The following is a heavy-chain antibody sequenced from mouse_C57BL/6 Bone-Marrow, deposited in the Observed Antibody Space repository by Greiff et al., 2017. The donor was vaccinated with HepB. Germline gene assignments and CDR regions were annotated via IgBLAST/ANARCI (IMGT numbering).Heavy chain of an antibody. J-gene: IGHJ4*01. Sequence: VQLQQSGAELVKPGASVKMSCTASGYTFTSYWITWVKQRPGQGLEWIGDIYPGSGSTNYNEKFKSKATLTVDTSSSTAYMQLSSLTSEDSAVYDSARSGGTCAMDYWGQGTSVTVSS. CDR1: GYTFTSYW. D-gene: IGHD5-1*01. CDR3: ARSGGTCAMDY. CDR2: IYPGSGST. V-gene: IGHV1-55*01.